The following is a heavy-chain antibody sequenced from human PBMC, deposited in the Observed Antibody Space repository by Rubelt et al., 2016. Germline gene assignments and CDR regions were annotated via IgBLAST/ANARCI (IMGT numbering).Heavy chain of an antibody. CDR3: ARASRARGQGGFDY. V-gene: IGHV4-38-2*02. D-gene: IGHD3-10*01. Sequence: QVQLQESGPGLVKPSETLSLTCTVSGYSISSSYYWGWIRQPPGQGLEWIGSIYHSGSTYYNPSLKSRVTISLDTSQNQFSLNLGSVTAADTAVYYCARASRARGQGGFDYWGQGTLVTVSS. CDR2: IYHSGST. CDR1: GYSISSSYY. J-gene: IGHJ4*02.